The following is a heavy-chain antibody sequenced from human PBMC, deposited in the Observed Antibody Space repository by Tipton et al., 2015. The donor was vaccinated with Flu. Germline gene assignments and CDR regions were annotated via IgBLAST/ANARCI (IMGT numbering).Heavy chain of an antibody. Sequence: SLRLSCVASGFTFRDYTMTWVRQAPGKGLEWVSGISGGGASTSYADSVKGRFTISRDNSKNTLYLEMTSLRAEDTAVYYCTKWGENSYYFDHWGQGTLVTVS. D-gene: IGHD4-23*01. J-gene: IGHJ4*02. V-gene: IGHV3-23*01. CDR1: GFTFRDYT. CDR3: TKWGENSYYFDH. CDR2: ISGGGAST.